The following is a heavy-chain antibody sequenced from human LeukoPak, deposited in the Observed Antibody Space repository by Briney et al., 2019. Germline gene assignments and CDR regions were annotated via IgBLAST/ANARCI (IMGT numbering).Heavy chain of an antibody. CDR1: GGSFSGYY. J-gene: IGHJ4*02. V-gene: IGHV4-34*01. CDR3: VRGRDRITMIVVVIPRPYFDY. CDR2: INHSGST. D-gene: IGHD3-22*01. Sequence: PSETLSLTCAVYGGSFSGYYWSWIRQPPGKGLEWIGEINHSGSTNYNPSLKSRVTISVDTSKNQFSLKLSSVTAADTAVYYCVRGRDRITMIVVVIPRPYFDYWGQGTLVTVSS.